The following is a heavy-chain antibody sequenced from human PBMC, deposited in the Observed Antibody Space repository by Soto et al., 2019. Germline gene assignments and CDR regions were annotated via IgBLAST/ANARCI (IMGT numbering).Heavy chain of an antibody. V-gene: IGHV6-1*01. CDR3: QSGKYSGFDV. CDR1: GDSFSSNGVA. Sequence: SQTLSLTCAISGDSFSSNGVAWNWIRQSPSRGLEWLGRTYYRSKWYNDYAVSVKSRITVNPDTSKNQFSLQLSSVTPEDTAVYSCQSGKYSGFDVWGQGTMVTVSS. D-gene: IGHD2-15*01. J-gene: IGHJ3*01. CDR2: TYYRSKWYN.